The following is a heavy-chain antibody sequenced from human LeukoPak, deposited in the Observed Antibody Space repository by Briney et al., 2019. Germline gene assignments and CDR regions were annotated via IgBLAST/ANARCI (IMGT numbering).Heavy chain of an antibody. Sequence: SETLSRTCTFSGASITGYYWSWIRQPPGKGLEWIGYISHSGSTNYNPSLTSRVTLSVDTSQNQFSLRLSSVTAADTALYYCARGGGNYGGAFDIWGQGTVVTVSS. CDR2: ISHSGST. CDR3: ARGGGNYGGAFDI. J-gene: IGHJ3*02. D-gene: IGHD4-23*01. CDR1: GASITGYY. V-gene: IGHV4-59*08.